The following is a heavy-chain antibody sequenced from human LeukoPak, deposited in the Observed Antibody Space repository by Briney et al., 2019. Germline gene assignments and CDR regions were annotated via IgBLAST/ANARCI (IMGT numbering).Heavy chain of an antibody. Sequence: PSETLSLTCTVSGGSISSSSYYWGWIRQLPGKGLEWIGSIYYSGSTYYNPSLKSRVTISVDTSKNQFSLKLSSVTAADTAVYYCARGYGSGFLAFDPRGQGTLVTVSS. CDR2: IYYSGST. D-gene: IGHD3-10*01. CDR3: ARGYGSGFLAFDP. J-gene: IGHJ5*02. CDR1: GGSISSSSYY. V-gene: IGHV4-39*07.